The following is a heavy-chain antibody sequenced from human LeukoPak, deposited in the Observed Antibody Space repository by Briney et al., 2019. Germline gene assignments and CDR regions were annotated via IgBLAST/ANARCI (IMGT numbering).Heavy chain of an antibody. CDR1: GYTFTGYY. CDR2: INPNSGGT. Sequence: ASVKVSCKASGYTFTGYYMHWVRQAPGQGLEWMGWINPNSGGTNYAQKFQGRVTMTRDTSISTAYMELSRLGSDDTAVYYCARARLEVVITTFDYWGQGTLVTVSS. D-gene: IGHD3-22*01. J-gene: IGHJ4*02. V-gene: IGHV1-2*02. CDR3: ARARLEVVITTFDY.